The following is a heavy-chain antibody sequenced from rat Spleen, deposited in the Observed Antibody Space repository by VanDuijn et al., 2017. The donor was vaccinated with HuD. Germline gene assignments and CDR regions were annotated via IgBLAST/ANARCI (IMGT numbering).Heavy chain of an antibody. V-gene: IGHV5-25*01. CDR3: TRHDYSGVITNWFAY. CDR1: GFTLSSSD. D-gene: IGHD4-4*01. Sequence: EVQLVESGGGLVQPGRSLKLSCVASGFTLSSSDMAWVRQAPTKGLEWVASISPSGGITYYLDSVRGRFSISSDNAKTTLYLQMDSLRSEDAATYYCTRHDYSGVITNWFAYWGQGTLVTVSS. J-gene: IGHJ3*01. CDR2: ISPSGGIT.